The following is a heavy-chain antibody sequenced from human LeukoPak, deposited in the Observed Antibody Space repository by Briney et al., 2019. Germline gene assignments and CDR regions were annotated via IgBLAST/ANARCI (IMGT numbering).Heavy chain of an antibody. V-gene: IGHV3-48*04. CDR1: GFTFSSYS. Sequence: GGSLRLSCAASGFTFSSYSMNWVRQAPGKGLEWVSYISSSSSTIYYADSVKGRFTISRDNAKNSLYLQMNSLRAEDTAVYYCARDRGSGSYSLDYWGQGTLVTVSS. CDR2: ISSSSSTI. J-gene: IGHJ4*02. CDR3: ARDRGSGSYSLDY. D-gene: IGHD3-10*01.